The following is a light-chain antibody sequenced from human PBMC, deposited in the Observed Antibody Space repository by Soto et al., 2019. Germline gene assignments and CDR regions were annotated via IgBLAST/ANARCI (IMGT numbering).Light chain of an antibody. CDR3: QQYDSSPWT. J-gene: IGKJ1*01. V-gene: IGKV3-20*01. CDR1: QSVSSDY. CDR2: GAS. Sequence: EIVLTQSPGTLSVSPGERATLSCRASQSVSSDYIAWYQQKPGQAPRLLIYGASSRATGIPDRFSGSGSGTDFTLIISRLDPADSAVYYCQQYDSSPWTFGQGTKVEIK.